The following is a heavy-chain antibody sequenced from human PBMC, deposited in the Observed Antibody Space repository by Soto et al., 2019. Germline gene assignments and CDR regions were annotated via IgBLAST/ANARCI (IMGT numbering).Heavy chain of an antibody. J-gene: IGHJ5*02. Sequence: QVQLQESGPGLVKPSQNLSLTFTGSGGSVSSGDYYWSCIRQPPGKGLEWIGYIYYSGSTYYNPSLKSRVTISVDMSKNQFSLKLSSVTAADTAVYYCARGGVYNWFDPWGQGTLVTVSS. CDR3: ARGGVYNWFDP. CDR2: IYYSGST. V-gene: IGHV4-30-4*01. CDR1: GGSVSSGDYY. D-gene: IGHD2-8*01.